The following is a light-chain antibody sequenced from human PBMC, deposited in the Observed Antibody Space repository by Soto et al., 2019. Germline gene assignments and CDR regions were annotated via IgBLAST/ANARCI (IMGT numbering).Light chain of an antibody. CDR3: QQYGSSSWT. J-gene: IGKJ1*01. CDR1: RSISRY. Sequence: EIVMMQSPDTLSVSPGEGATLSCRASRSISRYLAWYQQQPGQAPRLLIYGSSNRATGIPDRFSGSGSGTDFTLTISRLEPEDFAVYYCQQYGSSSWTFGQGTKVDIK. CDR2: GSS. V-gene: IGKV3-20*01.